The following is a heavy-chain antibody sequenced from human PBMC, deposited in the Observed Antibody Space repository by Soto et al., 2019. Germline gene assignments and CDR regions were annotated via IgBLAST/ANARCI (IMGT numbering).Heavy chain of an antibody. CDR3: VRSNSDGTNRFDP. V-gene: IGHV3-48*02. CDR1: GGKCVSYS. J-gene: IGHJ5*02. D-gene: IGHD1-26*01. CDR2: ISSRSTTI. Sequence: ASGGKCVSYSVNWVRQNPGKGLEWISYISSRSTTIYYADSVKGRFTISRDNAKNSLYLQMNSLRDEDTAVYYCVRSNSDGTNRFDPWGQGTLVTLSS.